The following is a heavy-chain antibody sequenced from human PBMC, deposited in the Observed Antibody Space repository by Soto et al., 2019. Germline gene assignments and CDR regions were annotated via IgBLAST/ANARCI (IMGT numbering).Heavy chain of an antibody. D-gene: IGHD2-21*02. CDR2: IIIAGGGT. J-gene: IGHJ3*02. Sequence: QMQVVQSGPEVKKPGTSVTVSCKTSGIIFSNSAVQWVRQARGQRLEWLGYIIIAGGGTKYSQNLQEKITITRDMSTNTAYMELSSLRSEDTAIYYCAAELYGGGRCCSFDIWGQGTMITVSS. CDR3: AAELYGGGRCCSFDI. V-gene: IGHV1-58*01. CDR1: GIIFSNSA.